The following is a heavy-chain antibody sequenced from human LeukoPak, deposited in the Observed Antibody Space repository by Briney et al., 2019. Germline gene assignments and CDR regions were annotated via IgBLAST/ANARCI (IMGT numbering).Heavy chain of an antibody. CDR3: VKAPTVAASYGWFDP. V-gene: IGHV4-31*03. J-gene: IGHJ5*02. Sequence: TSETLSLTCTVSGGSISSGDNYWNWIRRYPGKGLEWIGYISSGGRTNYNPSLRSRVVISADTSKNQFSLRVDSMTAADTAVYYCVKAPTVAASYGWFDPWGQGTLVTVSS. CDR2: ISSGGRT. CDR1: GGSISSGDNY. D-gene: IGHD5-18*01.